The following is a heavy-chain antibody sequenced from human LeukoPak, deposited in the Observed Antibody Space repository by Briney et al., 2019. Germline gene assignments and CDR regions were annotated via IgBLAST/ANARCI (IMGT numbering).Heavy chain of an antibody. CDR1: GGSISSGSYC. J-gene: IGHJ4*02. CDR2: IHTSGNT. D-gene: IGHD3-3*01. Sequence: PSQTLSLTCTVSGGSISSGSYCWSWIRQPAGKGLEWIGHIHTSGNTNYNPSLKSRVTISVDTSKNQFSLKLSSVTAADTAVYYCARGPYNDFWSTYSRSFEYWGQGTLVTVSP. CDR3: ARGPYNDFWSTYSRSFEY. V-gene: IGHV4-61*09.